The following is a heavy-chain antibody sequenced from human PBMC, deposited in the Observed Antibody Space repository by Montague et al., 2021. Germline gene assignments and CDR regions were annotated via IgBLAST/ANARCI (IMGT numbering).Heavy chain of an antibody. CDR1: GGSVNGYD. CDR3: AGDYWGSIDY. V-gene: IGHV4-59*02. CDR2: MRPCGSP. J-gene: IGHJ4*01. Sequence: SETLSLTCTVSGGSVNGYDWNWIRQPPGKGLEWIGYMRPCGSPNYNPSFKSRLAISIDRSRNQFSLELSFVTAADTAISFCAGDYWGSIDYWGHGILVTVSS. D-gene: IGHD7-27*01.